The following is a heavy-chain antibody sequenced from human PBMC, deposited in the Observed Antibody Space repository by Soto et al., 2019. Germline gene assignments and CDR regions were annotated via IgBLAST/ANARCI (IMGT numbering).Heavy chain of an antibody. Sequence: GGSLRLSCAASGFTFSSYWMSWVRQAPGKGLEWVANIKQDGSEKYYVDSVKGRFTISRDNAKNSLYLQMNSLRAEDTAVYYCAREVDFWSGYSVSNNWFDPWGQGTLVTVSS. CDR2: IKQDGSEK. CDR3: AREVDFWSGYSVSNNWFDP. V-gene: IGHV3-7*01. D-gene: IGHD3-3*01. CDR1: GFTFSSYW. J-gene: IGHJ5*02.